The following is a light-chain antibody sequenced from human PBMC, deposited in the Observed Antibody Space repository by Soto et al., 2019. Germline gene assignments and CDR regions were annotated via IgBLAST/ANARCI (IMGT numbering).Light chain of an antibody. Sequence: DIQMTQSPSSLSASVGDRVTITCRASQAISIFLNWYQQKPGKAPDPLIYAASTLQTGAPSRFSGNGSGTDFALTISSLRPEDFATYYCQQTYRLGVFSFGPGTKVDIK. J-gene: IGKJ3*01. CDR2: AAS. CDR1: QAISIF. CDR3: QQTYRLGVFS. V-gene: IGKV1-39*01.